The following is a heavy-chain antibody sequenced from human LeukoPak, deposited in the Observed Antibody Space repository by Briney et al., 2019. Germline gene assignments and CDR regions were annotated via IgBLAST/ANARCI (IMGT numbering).Heavy chain of an antibody. V-gene: IGHV1-2*02. D-gene: IGHD6-6*01. Sequence: ASVKVSCKASGYTFTGDFIHWVRQAPGQGLEWMEWINSDSGGTNYARKFQGRVTMTRDTSISTAYMELSSLRSDDTAVFYCARGNIATRRGENWFDPWGQGTLVTVSS. CDR2: INSDSGGT. CDR3: ARGNIATRRGENWFDP. CDR1: GYTFTGDF. J-gene: IGHJ5*02.